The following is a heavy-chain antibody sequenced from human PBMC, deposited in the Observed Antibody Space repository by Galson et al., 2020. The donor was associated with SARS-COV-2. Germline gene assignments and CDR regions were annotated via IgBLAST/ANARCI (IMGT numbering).Heavy chain of an antibody. D-gene: IGHD3-3*01. Sequence: GGSLRLSCEASGFTLSNSAISWVRLPPGKGLEWVSSLSVSGDSTYYADSVTGRFTISRDNSMHTLHLQMSSLRADDTALYYCAKGGYDFGGGQPLDFWGQGTLVTVSS. CDR3: AKGGYDFGGGQPLDF. CDR2: LSVSGDST. J-gene: IGHJ4*02. CDR1: GFTLSNSA. V-gene: IGHV3-23*01.